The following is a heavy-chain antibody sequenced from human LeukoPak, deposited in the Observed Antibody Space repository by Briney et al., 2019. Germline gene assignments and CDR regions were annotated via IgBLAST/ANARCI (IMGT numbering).Heavy chain of an antibody. CDR1: GGSISSYY. CDR2: IYTSGST. J-gene: IGHJ4*02. Sequence: SETLSLTCTVSGGSISSYYWSWIRQPPGKGLEWIGYIYTSGSTNYNPSLKSRVTISVDTSKNQFSLKLSSVTAADTAVYYCARHRGYCSSSSCHPFDYWGLGTLVTVSS. CDR3: ARHRGYCSSSSCHPFDY. V-gene: IGHV4-4*09. D-gene: IGHD2-2*01.